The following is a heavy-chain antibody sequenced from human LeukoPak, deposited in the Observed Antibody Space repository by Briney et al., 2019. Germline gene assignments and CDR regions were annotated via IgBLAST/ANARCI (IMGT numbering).Heavy chain of an antibody. CDR3: ARPTDIYYYYMDV. J-gene: IGHJ6*03. D-gene: IGHD1-1*01. CDR2: ISSSSSYI. Sequence: GGSLRLSCAASGFTFSSYSMDWVRQAPGKGLEWVSSISSSSSYIYYADSVKGRFTISRDNAKNSLYLQMNSLRAEDTAVYYCARPTDIYYYYMDVWGKGTTVTVSS. CDR1: GFTFSSYS. V-gene: IGHV3-21*01.